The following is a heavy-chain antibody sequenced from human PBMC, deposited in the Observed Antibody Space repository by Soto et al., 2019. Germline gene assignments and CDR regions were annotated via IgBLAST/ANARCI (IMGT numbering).Heavy chain of an antibody. CDR1: GFTFLTYA. D-gene: IGHD3-10*01. CDR2: ICQSGGCA. V-gene: IGHV3-23*01. J-gene: IGHJ4*02. Sequence: HPGGSLRLSCAASGFTFLTYAMTGVRQAPGKGLEWVAAICQSGGCAFYADSVKGRFTISRDNSRNTLYLQMNSLRADDTAVYYCAKLVGYGSGSYSGYWGQGTLVTVSS. CDR3: AKLVGYGSGSYSGY.